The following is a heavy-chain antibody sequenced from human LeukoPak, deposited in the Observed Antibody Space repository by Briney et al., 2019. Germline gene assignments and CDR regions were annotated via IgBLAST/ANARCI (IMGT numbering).Heavy chain of an antibody. CDR1: GGTFIIYG. Sequence: GASVKVSCKASGGTFIIYGISWGRQAPGQGGEGMGGIIPIFGRANYAQKFQGRVTITTDEYKSTDYMELNSLRSEDTAVYYCACAYGSGWYEPVEYFQHWGQGTLVTVSS. D-gene: IGHD6-19*01. CDR3: ACAYGSGWYEPVEYFQH. J-gene: IGHJ1*01. V-gene: IGHV1-69*05. CDR2: IIPIFGRA.